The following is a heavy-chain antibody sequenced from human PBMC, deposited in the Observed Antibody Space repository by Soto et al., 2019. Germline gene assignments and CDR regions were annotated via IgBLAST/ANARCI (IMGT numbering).Heavy chain of an antibody. J-gene: IGHJ4*02. Sequence: GGSLRLSCAASGFIFSDFGLHWVRQAPGKGLEWVAVISYDGSRKYYAASVKGRFTISRDNSENTLYLQMNSLRAEDTAVYYCAKDNASRYGGNSVADYWGQGTLVTVSS. D-gene: IGHD4-17*01. V-gene: IGHV3-30*18. CDR3: AKDNASRYGGNSVADY. CDR2: ISYDGSRK. CDR1: GFIFSDFG.